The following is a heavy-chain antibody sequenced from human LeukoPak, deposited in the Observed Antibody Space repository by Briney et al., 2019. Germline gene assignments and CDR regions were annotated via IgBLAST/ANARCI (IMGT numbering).Heavy chain of an antibody. D-gene: IGHD3-22*01. CDR2: ISYNGTNE. J-gene: IGHJ4*02. CDR1: GLTFSNYA. Sequence: GGSLRLPCAASGLTFSNYAMHWVRQAPGKGLEWVALISYNGTNEYYADSVKGRFTISRDNSKNSLYLQMNSLRAVDTAVYYCARGRYYYNSSGYIDYWGQGTLVTVSS. CDR3: ARGRYYYNSSGYIDY. V-gene: IGHV3-30-3*01.